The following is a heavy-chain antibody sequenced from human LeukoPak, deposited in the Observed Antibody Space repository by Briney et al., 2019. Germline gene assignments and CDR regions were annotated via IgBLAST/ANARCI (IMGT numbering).Heavy chain of an antibody. CDR3: ARPQNPNSYYDFWSAALGAFDI. CDR1: GYNFANDW. D-gene: IGHD3-3*01. CDR2: IYPDDSDT. J-gene: IGHJ3*02. Sequence: GESLKISCKGSGYNFANDWIGWVRQMPGKGLEWMGIIYPDDSDTIYSPSFQGQVTMSADKSISTAYLQWSSLKASDTAMYYCARPQNPNSYYDFWSAALGAFDIWGQGTMVTVSS. V-gene: IGHV5-51*01.